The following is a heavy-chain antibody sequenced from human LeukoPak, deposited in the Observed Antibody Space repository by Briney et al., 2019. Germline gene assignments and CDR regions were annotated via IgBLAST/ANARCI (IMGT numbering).Heavy chain of an antibody. J-gene: IGHJ4*02. CDR2: IYYSGST. V-gene: IGHV4-39*07. Sequence: SETLSLTCTVSGGSISSSSYYWGWIRQPPGKGLEWIGSIYYSGSTYYNPSLKSRVTISVDTSKNQFSLKLSSVTAADTAVYYCARGRSDYVWGSYRVYFDYWGQGTLVTVSS. D-gene: IGHD3-16*01. CDR1: GGSISSSSYY. CDR3: ARGRSDYVWGSYRVYFDY.